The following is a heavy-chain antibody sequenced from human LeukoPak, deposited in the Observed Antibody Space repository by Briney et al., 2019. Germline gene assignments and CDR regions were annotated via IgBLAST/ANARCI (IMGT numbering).Heavy chain of an antibody. D-gene: IGHD3-10*02. V-gene: IGHV4-59*01. J-gene: IGHJ4*02. CDR1: GRSISGYY. CDR3: ARSALMQLCSSFAH. Sequence: SETLSLTCTVSGRSISGYYWSWLRQPPGKGLEWIGYIFYSGSTNYKPSLKSRVTISIDTSKNQFSLKLNSLTAAYTAVYYCARSALMQLCSSFAHWGQGTLVSVSS. CDR2: IFYSGST.